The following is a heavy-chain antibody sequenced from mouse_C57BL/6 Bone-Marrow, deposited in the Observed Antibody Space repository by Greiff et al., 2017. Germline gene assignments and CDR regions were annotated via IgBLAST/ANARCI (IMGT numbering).Heavy chain of an antibody. CDR2: ISNGGGST. CDR3: ARQGYYGSRRYFDV. CDR1: GFTFSDYY. J-gene: IGHJ1*03. Sequence: EVKVVESGGGLVQPGGSLKLSCAASGFTFSDYYMYWVRQTPEKRLEWVAYISNGGGSTYYPDTVKGRFTISRDNAKNTLYLQMSRLKSEDTAMYYCARQGYYGSRRYFDVWGTGTTVTVSS. D-gene: IGHD1-1*01. V-gene: IGHV5-12*01.